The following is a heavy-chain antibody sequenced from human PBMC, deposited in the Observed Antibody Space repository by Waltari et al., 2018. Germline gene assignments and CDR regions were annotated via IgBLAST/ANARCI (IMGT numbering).Heavy chain of an antibody. CDR1: GGSISSYY. Sequence: LTCTVSGGSISSYYWSWIRQPPGKGLEWIGYIYYSGSTNYNPSLKSRVTISVDTSKNQFSLKLSSVTAADTAVYYCARAQYSSSFFDYWGQGTLVTVSS. J-gene: IGHJ4*02. CDR2: IYYSGST. D-gene: IGHD6-6*01. CDR3: ARAQYSSSFFDY. V-gene: IGHV4-59*01.